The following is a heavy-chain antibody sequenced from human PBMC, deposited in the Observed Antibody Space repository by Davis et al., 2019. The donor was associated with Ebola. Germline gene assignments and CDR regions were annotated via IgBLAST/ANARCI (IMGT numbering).Heavy chain of an antibody. J-gene: IGHJ4*02. CDR1: GGSISSSNW. V-gene: IGHV4-4*02. D-gene: IGHD6-13*01. CDR2: IYHSGST. CDR3: ARDRYSSSWGFDY. Sequence: PSETLSLTCAVSGGSISSSNWWSWVRQPPGKGLEWIGEIYHSGSTNYNPSLKSRVTISVDKSKNQFSLKLSSVTAADTAVYYCARDRYSSSWGFDYCGQGTLVTVSS.